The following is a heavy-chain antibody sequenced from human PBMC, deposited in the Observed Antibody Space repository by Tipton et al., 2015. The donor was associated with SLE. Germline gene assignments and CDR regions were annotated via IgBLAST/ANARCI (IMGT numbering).Heavy chain of an antibody. V-gene: IGHV3-23*01. J-gene: IGHJ4*02. Sequence: SLRLSCAASGFTSNYFAMNWVRQAPGKGLEWVSSISDGGGATNYADSVKGRFTISRDNSKNTLYLQMNSLRVEDTAIYYCAKASYCGADCYYYFEAWGQGTLVTVSS. D-gene: IGHD2-21*01. CDR1: GFTSNYFA. CDR2: ISDGGGAT. CDR3: AKASYCGADCYYYFEA.